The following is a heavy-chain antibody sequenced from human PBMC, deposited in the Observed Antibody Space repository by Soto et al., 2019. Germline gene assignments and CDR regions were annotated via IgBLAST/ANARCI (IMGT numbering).Heavy chain of an antibody. CDR1: GYTFTVYA. D-gene: IGHD6-19*01. V-gene: IGHV1-3*01. CDR2: INAGNGNT. CDR3: ARAVAVAADFDY. Sequence: GASVKVSCKASGYTFTVYAMHWVRQAPGQRLEWMGWINAGNGNTKYSQKFQGRVTITRDTSASTAYMELSSLRSEDTAVYYCARAVAVAADFDYWGQGTLVTVS. J-gene: IGHJ4*02.